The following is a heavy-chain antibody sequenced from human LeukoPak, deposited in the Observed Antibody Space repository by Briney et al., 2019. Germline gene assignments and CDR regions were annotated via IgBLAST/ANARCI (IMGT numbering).Heavy chain of an antibody. Sequence: GGSLRLSCAASGFTVSSNYMSWVRQAPGKGLEWVSVIYSGGSTYYADSVKGRFTISRDNSKNTLYLQMNSLRAEDTAVYYCAEGRDGYNADFDYWGQGTLVTVSS. D-gene: IGHD5-24*01. J-gene: IGHJ4*02. V-gene: IGHV3-53*01. CDR1: GFTVSSNY. CDR2: IYSGGST. CDR3: AEGRDGYNADFDY.